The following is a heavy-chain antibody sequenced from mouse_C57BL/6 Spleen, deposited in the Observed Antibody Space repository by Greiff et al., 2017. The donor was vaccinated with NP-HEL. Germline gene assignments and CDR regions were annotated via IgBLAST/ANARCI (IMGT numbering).Heavy chain of an antibody. V-gene: IGHV1-82*01. D-gene: IGHD1-1*01. CDR1: GYAFSSSW. J-gene: IGHJ2*01. CDR2: IYPGDGDT. Sequence: QVQLKESGPELVKPGASVKISCKASGYAFSSSWMNWVKQRPGKGLEWIGRIYPGDGDTNYNGKFKGKATLTADKSSSTAYMQLSSLTSEDSAVYFCASHYYGSSNFDYWGQGTTLTVSS. CDR3: ASHYYGSSNFDY.